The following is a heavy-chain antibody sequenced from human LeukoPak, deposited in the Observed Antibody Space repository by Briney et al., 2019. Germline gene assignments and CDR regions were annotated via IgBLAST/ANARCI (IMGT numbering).Heavy chain of an antibody. V-gene: IGHV1-46*01. J-gene: IGHJ4*02. CDR3: TRTMADGGTNY. CDR2: INLSGDSV. D-gene: IGHD4-23*01. CDR1: GYTFIIYY. Sequence: ASVKVSCKASGYTFIIYYIHWVRQAPGQGLEWMGRINLSGDSVIYAQKFQGRVTMTWDTSTSIVYLELSSLRSEDTAVYYCTRTMADGGTNYWGQGTLVTVSS.